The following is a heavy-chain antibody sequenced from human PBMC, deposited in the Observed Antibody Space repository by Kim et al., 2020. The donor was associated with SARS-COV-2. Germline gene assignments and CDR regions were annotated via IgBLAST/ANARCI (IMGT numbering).Heavy chain of an antibody. Sequence: GGSLRLSCAASGFTFSSYAMSWVRQAPGKGLEWVSAISGSGGSTYYADSVKGRFTISRDNSKNTLYLQMNSLRAEDTAVYYCAKFDGGSYYYGSGSYYPGYFDYWGQGTLVTVSS. CDR2: ISGSGGST. CDR3: AKFDGGSYYYGSGSYYPGYFDY. D-gene: IGHD3-10*01. J-gene: IGHJ4*02. V-gene: IGHV3-23*01. CDR1: GFTFSSYA.